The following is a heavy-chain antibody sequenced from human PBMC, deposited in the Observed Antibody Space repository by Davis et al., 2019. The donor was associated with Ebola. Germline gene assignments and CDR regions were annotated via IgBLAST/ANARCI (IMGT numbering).Heavy chain of an antibody. CDR1: GFTFSSYS. Sequence: PGGSLRLSCAASGFTFSSYSMNWVRQAPGKGLEWVSYISSSSSTIYYADSVKGRFTISRDNAKNSLYLQMNSLRDEDTAVYYCAPLLYYGSGNKGNWGQGTLVTVSS. CDR3: APLLYYGSGNKGN. J-gene: IGHJ4*02. V-gene: IGHV3-48*02. CDR2: ISSSSSTI. D-gene: IGHD3-10*01.